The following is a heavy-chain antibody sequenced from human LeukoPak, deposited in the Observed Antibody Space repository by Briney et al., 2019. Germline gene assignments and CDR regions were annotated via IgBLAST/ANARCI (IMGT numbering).Heavy chain of an antibody. CDR1: GYTPTELS. CDR3: ARDQDPILLWFGESHDAFDI. Sequence: ASVKVSCKVSGYTPTELSMHWVRQAPGKGLEWMGGFDPEDGETIYAQKFQGRVTMTEDTSTDTAYMELSSLRSEDTAVYYCARDQDPILLWFGESHDAFDIWGQGTMVTVSS. V-gene: IGHV1-24*01. D-gene: IGHD3-10*01. CDR2: FDPEDGET. J-gene: IGHJ3*02.